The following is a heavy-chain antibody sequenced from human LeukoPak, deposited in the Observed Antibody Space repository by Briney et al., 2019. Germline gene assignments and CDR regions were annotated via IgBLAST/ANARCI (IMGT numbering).Heavy chain of an antibody. CDR3: ARLREQWLVNYYHGMDV. D-gene: IGHD6-19*01. J-gene: IGHJ6*04. CDR1: GFTFSSYV. V-gene: IGHV3-23*01. CDR2: ISFSGDRT. Sequence: GGSLRLSYAASGFTFSSYVMSCVRQAPGKGLGWVSAISFSGDRTYYADSVKGRFTISRDNSKNTLYLQMNSLRVEDTAVYYCARLREQWLVNYYHGMDVWGKGTTVTVSS.